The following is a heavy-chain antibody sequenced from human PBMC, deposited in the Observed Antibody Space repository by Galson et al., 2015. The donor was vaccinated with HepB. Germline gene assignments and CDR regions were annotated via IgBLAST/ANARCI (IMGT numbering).Heavy chain of an antibody. CDR1: SDSINNYY. D-gene: IGHD3-10*01. Sequence: ETLSLTCTVSSDSINNYYWSWIRQPPGKGLEWIGHIYYSGGTNYNPSLKSRVTISVDTSKNQFSLKLSSVTAADTAVYYCARDPYSSGGMDVWGQGTTVTVSS. CDR3: ARDPYSSGGMDV. J-gene: IGHJ6*02. CDR2: IYYSGGT. V-gene: IGHV4-59*01.